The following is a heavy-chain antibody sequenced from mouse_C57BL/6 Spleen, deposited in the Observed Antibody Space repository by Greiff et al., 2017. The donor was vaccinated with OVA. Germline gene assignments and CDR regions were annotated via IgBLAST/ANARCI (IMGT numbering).Heavy chain of an antibody. V-gene: IGHV1-80*01. CDR3: ARPTTVVGYFDV. Sequence: QVQLQQSGAELVKPGASVKISCKASGYAFSSYWMNWVKQRPGKGLEWIGQIYPGDGDTNYNGKFKGKATLTADKSSSTAYMQLSSLTSEDSAVYFCARPTTVVGYFDVWGTGTTVTVSS. CDR1: GYAFSSYW. CDR2: IYPGDGDT. D-gene: IGHD1-1*01. J-gene: IGHJ1*03.